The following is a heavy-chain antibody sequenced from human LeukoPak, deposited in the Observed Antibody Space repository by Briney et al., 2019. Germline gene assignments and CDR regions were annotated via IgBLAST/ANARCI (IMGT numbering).Heavy chain of an antibody. CDR3: ARDGSPYLNYGGNSRGGLGAY. CDR1: GFTFSSYG. CDR2: IWYDGSNK. Sequence: GGSLRLSCAASGFTFSSYGMHWVRQAPGKGLEWVAVIWYDGSNKYYADSVKGRFTISRDNSKNTLYLQMNSLRAEDTAVYYCARDGSPYLNYGGNSRGGLGAYWGQGTLVTVSS. J-gene: IGHJ4*02. V-gene: IGHV3-33*01. D-gene: IGHD4-23*01.